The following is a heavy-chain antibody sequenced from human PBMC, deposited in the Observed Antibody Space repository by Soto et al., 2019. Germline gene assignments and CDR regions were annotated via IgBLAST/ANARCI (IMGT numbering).Heavy chain of an antibody. CDR1: GFTFSSYA. CDR3: ARDTLRYHDTPLSFHYGMDV. CDR2: ISYDGSNK. J-gene: IGHJ6*02. D-gene: IGHD3-9*01. V-gene: IGHV3-30-3*01. Sequence: PGGSLRLSCAASGFTFSSYAMHWVRQAPGKGLEWVAVISYDGSNKYYADSVKGRFTISRDNSKNTLYLQMNSLRAEDTAVYYCARDTLRYHDTPLSFHYGMDVWGQGTTVTVSS.